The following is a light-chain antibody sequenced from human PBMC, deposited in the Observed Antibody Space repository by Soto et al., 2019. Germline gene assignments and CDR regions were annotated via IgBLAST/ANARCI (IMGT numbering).Light chain of an antibody. CDR2: DAS. CDR3: QQRSHWPFT. CDR1: QSVSSY. Sequence: EIVLTQSPATLSLSPGERATLSCRASQSVSSYLAWYQQKVGQAPRLLIYDASNMATGIPSRFSGSGSGTDFPLTISSLEPEDFAVYYCQQRSHWPFTFGPGTKVDIK. J-gene: IGKJ3*01. V-gene: IGKV3-11*01.